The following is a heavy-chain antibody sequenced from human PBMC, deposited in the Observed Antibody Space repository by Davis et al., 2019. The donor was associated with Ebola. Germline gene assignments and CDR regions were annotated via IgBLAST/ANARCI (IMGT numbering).Heavy chain of an antibody. CDR1: GGTFSSYA. CDR2: IIPILGIA. J-gene: IGHJ4*02. V-gene: IGHV1-69*04. D-gene: IGHD1-26*01. Sequence: SVKVSCKASGGTFSSYAISWVRQAPGQGLEWMGRIIPILGIANYAQKFQGRVTITADKSTSTAYMELSSLRSDDTAVYYCARRVGARSGFDSWGQGSLVTVSS. CDR3: ARRVGARSGFDS.